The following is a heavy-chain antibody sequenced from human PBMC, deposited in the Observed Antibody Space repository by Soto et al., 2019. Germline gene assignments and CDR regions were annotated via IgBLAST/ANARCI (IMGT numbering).Heavy chain of an antibody. J-gene: IGHJ3*02. D-gene: IGHD2-8*01. CDR3: AKDATAVNGVWDPFDM. Sequence: EVQLLESGGGVVQPGGSVRLSCAASGFTFSAYAMSWVRQAPGKGLQWVSGVGGSDTDKHYADSVRGRFTVSRDNSKNTLYLQMNSLRVDDTAVYYCAKDATAVNGVWDPFDMWGQGTEVTVSS. CDR2: VGGSDTDK. CDR1: GFTFSAYA. V-gene: IGHV3-23*01.